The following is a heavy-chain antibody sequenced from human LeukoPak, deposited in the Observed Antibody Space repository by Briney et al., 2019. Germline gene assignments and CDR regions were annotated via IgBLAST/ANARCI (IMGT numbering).Heavy chain of an antibody. CDR1: AGSFSSYG. J-gene: IGHJ6*02. Sequence: VTLSCNASAGSFSSYGISWVRQGPAQGLEWMGRIIPILGIANYAQKFQGRVTITADKSTSPAYMELSNLRYEDTAVYYCGRDCSSTSCYEAAYYYYGMDLWGQGTTVTVSS. CDR3: GRDCSSTSCYEAAYYYYGMDL. D-gene: IGHD2-2*01. CDR2: IIPILGIA. V-gene: IGHV1-69*04.